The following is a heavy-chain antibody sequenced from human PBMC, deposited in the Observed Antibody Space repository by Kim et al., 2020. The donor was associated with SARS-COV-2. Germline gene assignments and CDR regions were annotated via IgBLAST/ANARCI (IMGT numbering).Heavy chain of an antibody. J-gene: IGHJ4*02. V-gene: IGHV4-31*03. D-gene: IGHD6-19*01. Sequence: SETLSLTCTVSGGSISSGGYYWSWIRQHPGKGLEWIGYIYYSGSTYYNPSLKSRVTISVDTSKNQFSLKLSSVTAADTAVYYCARDPRGYSSGWYFDYWGQGTLVTVSS. CDR2: IYYSGST. CDR1: GGSISSGGYY. CDR3: ARDPRGYSSGWYFDY.